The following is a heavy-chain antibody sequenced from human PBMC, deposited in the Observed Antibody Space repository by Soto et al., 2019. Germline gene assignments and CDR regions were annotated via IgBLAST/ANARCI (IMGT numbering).Heavy chain of an antibody. Sequence: LSLTCAVSGESISSGGYSWSWIRQPPGKGLEWIGYIYHSGSTYYSPSLKSRVTISVDRSKNQFSLKLSSVTAADTAVYYCARDRASCHLPCGMDVWGQGTTVTVSS. CDR1: GESISSGGYS. J-gene: IGHJ6*02. CDR3: ARDRASCHLPCGMDV. CDR2: IYHSGST. V-gene: IGHV4-30-2*01. D-gene: IGHD2-2*01.